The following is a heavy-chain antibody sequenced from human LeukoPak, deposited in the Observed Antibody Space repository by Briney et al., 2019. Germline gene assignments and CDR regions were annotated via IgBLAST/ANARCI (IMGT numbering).Heavy chain of an antibody. CDR1: GFTFSSYY. D-gene: IGHD3-10*01. CDR2: IYSGGST. V-gene: IGHV3-66*01. J-gene: IGHJ4*02. CDR3: AREYRGEYYFAY. Sequence: GGSLRLSCAASGFTFSSYYMNWVRQAPGKGLEWVSVIYSGGSTYYADSVKGRFTIPRDNSKNTLYLQMNNLRAEDTAVYYCAREYRGEYYFAYWGQGTLVTVSS.